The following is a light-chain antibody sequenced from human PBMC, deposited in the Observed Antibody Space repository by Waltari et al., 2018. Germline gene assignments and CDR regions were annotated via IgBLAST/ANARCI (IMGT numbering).Light chain of an antibody. J-gene: IGKJ1*01. Sequence: IQMTQSPSSLSASVGDRVTITCRASQGISNYLAWYQQKPGKVPKLLIHAASSLQPGVPSRFSGSGSGTAFTLAISNLQPEDVATYYCQKYNSAPWPFGQGTKVEIK. V-gene: IGKV1-27*01. CDR1: QGISNY. CDR2: AAS. CDR3: QKYNSAPWP.